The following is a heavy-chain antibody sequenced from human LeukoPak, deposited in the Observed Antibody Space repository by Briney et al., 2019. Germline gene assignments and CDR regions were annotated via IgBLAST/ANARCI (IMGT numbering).Heavy chain of an antibody. D-gene: IGHD3-22*01. J-gene: IGHJ4*02. Sequence: ASVKVSCKASGYTFSDVYIHWVRQAPGQGLEWMAWINPQSGATNYAQKFKGRITTTRDMSITTAYMELTTLRSDDTAVYYCVRCGDDSALYFDYWGQGTLVTVSS. V-gene: IGHV1-2*02. CDR1: GYTFSDVY. CDR2: INPQSGAT. CDR3: VRCGDDSALYFDY.